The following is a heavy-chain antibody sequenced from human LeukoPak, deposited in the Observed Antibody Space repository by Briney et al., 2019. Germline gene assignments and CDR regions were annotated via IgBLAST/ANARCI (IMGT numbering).Heavy chain of an antibody. V-gene: IGHV4-4*07. CDR3: ARDIGSGYYYYYGMDV. CDR2: IYTSGST. D-gene: IGHD3-10*01. Sequence: SETLSLTYTVPGGSISSYYWSWIRQPAGKGLEWIGRIYTSGSTNYNPSLKSRVTMSVDTSKNQFSLKLSSVTAADTAVYYCARDIGSGYYYYYGMDVWGQGTTVTVSS. J-gene: IGHJ6*02. CDR1: GGSISSYY.